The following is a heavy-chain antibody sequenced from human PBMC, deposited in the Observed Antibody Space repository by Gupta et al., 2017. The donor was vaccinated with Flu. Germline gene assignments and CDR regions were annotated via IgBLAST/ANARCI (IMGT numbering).Heavy chain of an antibody. CDR3: ATNGRWSHDY. CDR1: GYTFRTYW. J-gene: IGHJ4*02. CDR2: IKPDGSQK. V-gene: IGHV3-7*01. Sequence: EVQLVESGGGLVQPGGYLRLYCVDAGYTFRTYWMSWVHQAPGKGLEWVATIKPDGSQKCYVDSVKGRFTISRDNAKNSLYRQMSSLRAEDTAVYYWATNGRWSHDYWGQGTLVTVSS. D-gene: IGHD2-8*01.